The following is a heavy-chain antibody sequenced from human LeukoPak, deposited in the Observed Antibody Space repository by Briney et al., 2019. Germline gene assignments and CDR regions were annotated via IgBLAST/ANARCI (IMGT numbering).Heavy chain of an antibody. CDR2: IYNSGST. CDR3: ARDRSSGYYSDAFDI. J-gene: IGHJ3*02. CDR1: GGSISSYY. D-gene: IGHD3-22*01. V-gene: IGHV4-59*12. Sequence: SETLSLTCTVSGGSISSYYWSWIRQPPGKGLEYIGYIYNSGSTNYNPSLKSRVTISVDTSKNQFSLKLTSVTAADMAVYYCARDRSSGYYSDAFDIWGQGTMVTVSS.